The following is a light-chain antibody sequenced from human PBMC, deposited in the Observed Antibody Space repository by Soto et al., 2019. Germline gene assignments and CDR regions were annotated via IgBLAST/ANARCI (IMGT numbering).Light chain of an antibody. J-gene: IGKJ3*01. Sequence: DIQMTQSPSTLSASIGDRVTITCRASQSISSWLAWYQQKPGKAPKLLIYDASSLKSGVPSRFSGSGSGTEFTLTISSLHPDDFATYYCQQYSVYPLTFGPGTTVDI. CDR2: DAS. CDR1: QSISSW. V-gene: IGKV1-5*01. CDR3: QQYSVYPLT.